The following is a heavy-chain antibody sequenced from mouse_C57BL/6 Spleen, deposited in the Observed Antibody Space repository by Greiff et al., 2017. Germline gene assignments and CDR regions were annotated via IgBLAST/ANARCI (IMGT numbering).Heavy chain of an antibody. V-gene: IGHV2-2*01. J-gene: IGHJ4*01. CDR2: IGSGGST. D-gene: IGHD2-4*01. Sequence: VKLQESGPGLVQPSQSLSITCTVSGFSLTSYGVHWVRQSPGKGLEWLGVIGSGGSTDYNAAFISRLSISKDNSKSQVFFKMNSLQADDTAIYYCASLYYDYNDYAMDYWGQGTSVTVSS. CDR3: ASLYYDYNDYAMDY. CDR1: GFSLTSYG.